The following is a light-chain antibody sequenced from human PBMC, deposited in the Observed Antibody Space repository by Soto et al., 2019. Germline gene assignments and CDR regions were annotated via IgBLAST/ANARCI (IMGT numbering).Light chain of an antibody. Sequence: DIQMTQSPSTLSASVGDIVTITCRASQSISNSLAWYQQKPGKAPNLLIYKASSLESGVPSRFSGSGSGTEFTLTISSLQPDDFATYYCRQYVSYPVTFGGGTKVEMK. V-gene: IGKV1-5*03. CDR2: KAS. CDR1: QSISNS. CDR3: RQYVSYPVT. J-gene: IGKJ4*01.